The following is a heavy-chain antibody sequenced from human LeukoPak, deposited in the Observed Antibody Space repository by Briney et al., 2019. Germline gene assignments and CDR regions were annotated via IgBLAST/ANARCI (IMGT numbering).Heavy chain of an antibody. Sequence: GGSLRLSCAASGFTFDDYGMSWVRQAPGKGLEWVSGINWNGGSTGYADSVKGRFTISRDNAKNSLYLQMNSLRAEDTALYYCARVPSPLTFGGVIGKKYYFDYWGQGTLVTVSS. CDR2: INWNGGST. J-gene: IGHJ4*02. CDR3: ARVPSPLTFGGVIGKKYYFDY. CDR1: GFTFDDYG. D-gene: IGHD3-16*02. V-gene: IGHV3-20*04.